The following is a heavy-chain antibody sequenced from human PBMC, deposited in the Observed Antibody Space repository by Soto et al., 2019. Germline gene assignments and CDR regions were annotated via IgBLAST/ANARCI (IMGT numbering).Heavy chain of an antibody. Sequence: EVQLLESGGGLVQPGGSLRLSCAASGFAFSSYAMSWVRQAPGKGLEWVSAISGSGGSTYYADSVKGRFTISRDNSKITLYLQMNSLRAEDTALYYCAYILAGYVPSYWGQGTLVTVSS. D-gene: IGHD2-2*01. CDR2: ISGSGGST. V-gene: IGHV3-23*01. J-gene: IGHJ4*02. CDR3: AYILAGYVPSY. CDR1: GFAFSSYA.